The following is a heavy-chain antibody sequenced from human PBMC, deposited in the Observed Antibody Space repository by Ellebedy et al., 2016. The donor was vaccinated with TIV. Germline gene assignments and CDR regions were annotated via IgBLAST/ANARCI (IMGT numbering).Heavy chain of an antibody. CDR2: ISGSGGST. J-gene: IGHJ4*02. CDR3: WAGMNTVADLLDY. Sequence: GESLKISCAASGFSFSNYGMNWVRQVPGKGLEWVSAISGSGGSTHYVDSVKGRFTISRDNSKNILYLEMNSLRAEDTAVYYCWAGMNTVADLLDYWGQGTLVTVSS. CDR1: GFSFSNYG. V-gene: IGHV3-23*01. D-gene: IGHD4-23*01.